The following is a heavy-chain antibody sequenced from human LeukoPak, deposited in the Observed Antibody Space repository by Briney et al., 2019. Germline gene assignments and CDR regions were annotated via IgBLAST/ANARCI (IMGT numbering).Heavy chain of an antibody. Sequence: GGSLRLSCAASGFIFSSHALSWLRQAPGKGLEWVSTISGSGGSTYYADSVKGRFTISRDNSKNTLYVQMSSLRADDTAVYYCAKGYYYGSGSYSTFDYWGQGTLVTVSS. V-gene: IGHV3-23*01. J-gene: IGHJ4*02. D-gene: IGHD3-10*01. CDR2: ISGSGGST. CDR1: GFIFSSHA. CDR3: AKGYYYGSGSYSTFDY.